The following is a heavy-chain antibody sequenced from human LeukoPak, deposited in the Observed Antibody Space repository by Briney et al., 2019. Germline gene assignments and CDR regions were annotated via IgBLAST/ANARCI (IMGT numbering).Heavy chain of an antibody. CDR1: GGSITTDNW. CDR2: VYHRGNT. Sequence: PSGTLSLTCAVSGGSITTDNWWSWVRQTPGKGLEWIGEVYHRGNTNYNPSLKSRATVSVDKSKSQFSLKLNSVTAADTAVYYCARVPRGAGALDYWGQGTLVTVSS. CDR3: ARVPRGAGALDY. V-gene: IGHV4-4*02. J-gene: IGHJ4*02. D-gene: IGHD3-10*01.